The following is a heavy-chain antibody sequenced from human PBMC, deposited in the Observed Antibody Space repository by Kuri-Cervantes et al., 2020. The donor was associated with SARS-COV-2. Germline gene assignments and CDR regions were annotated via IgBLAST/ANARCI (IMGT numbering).Heavy chain of an antibody. CDR1: GDTFTGYY. D-gene: IGHD3-3*01. J-gene: IGHJ5*02. V-gene: IGHV1-2*04. Sequence: ASVQIFCKASGDTFTGYYVHWIRQAPGEGLEWMGWINPKSGGTNYAQKFQGWVTMTRETSISTAYMELSRLRSDDTAVYYCARGPAITIFGVLRGRENWFDPWGQGTLVTVSS. CDR2: INPKSGGT. CDR3: ARGPAITIFGVLRGRENWFDP.